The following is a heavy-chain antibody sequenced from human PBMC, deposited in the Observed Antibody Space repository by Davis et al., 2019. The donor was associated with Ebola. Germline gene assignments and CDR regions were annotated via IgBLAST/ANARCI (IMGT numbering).Heavy chain of an antibody. CDR2: IYYSGST. CDR1: GGSISSYY. D-gene: IGHD3-22*01. CDR3: ARLSSRYYYDSSGYYFKLAEFDY. V-gene: IGHV4-59*08. J-gene: IGHJ4*02. Sequence: SETLSLTCTVSGGSISSYYWSWIRQPPGKGLEWIGYIYYSGSTNYNPSLKSRVTISVDTSKNQFSLKLSSVTAADTAVYYCARLSSRYYYDSSGYYFKLAEFDYWGQGTLVTVSS.